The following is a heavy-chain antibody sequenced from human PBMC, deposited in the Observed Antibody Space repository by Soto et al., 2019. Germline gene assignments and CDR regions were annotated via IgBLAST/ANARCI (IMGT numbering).Heavy chain of an antibody. Sequence: QVQLVQSGAEVKKPGSSVKVSCKASGGTFSSYAISWVRQAPGQGLEWMGGIIPIFGTANYAQKFQGRVTITADEYTSTAYIELSRLRSEYIAVYYCARERGSTPGRWFDPWGQGTLVIVSS. V-gene: IGHV1-69*01. D-gene: IGHD2-2*01. CDR2: IIPIFGTA. J-gene: IGHJ5*02. CDR1: GGTFSSYA. CDR3: ARERGSTPGRWFDP.